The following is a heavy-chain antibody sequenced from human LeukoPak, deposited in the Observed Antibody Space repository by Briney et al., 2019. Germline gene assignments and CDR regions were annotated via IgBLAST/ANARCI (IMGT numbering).Heavy chain of an antibody. Sequence: GGSLRLSCAASGFTFSSYGTHWVRQAPGKGLEWVAVISYDGSNKYYADSVKGRFTISRDNSKNTLYLQMNSLRAEDTAVYYCAKVQTYYYDRNAFDIWGQGTMVTVSS. D-gene: IGHD3-22*01. CDR2: ISYDGSNK. CDR1: GFTFSSYG. CDR3: AKVQTYYYDRNAFDI. J-gene: IGHJ3*02. V-gene: IGHV3-30*18.